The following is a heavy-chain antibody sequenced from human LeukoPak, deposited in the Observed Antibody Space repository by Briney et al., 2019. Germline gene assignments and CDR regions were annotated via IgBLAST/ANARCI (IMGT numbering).Heavy chain of an antibody. J-gene: IGHJ4*02. CDR3: ARGKWAAAAPGDY. Sequence: SETLSLTCTVSGGSISSYHWSWIRQPPGKGLEWIGYIYYSGSTNYNPSLKSRVAISVDMSKNQFSLKLSSVTAADTAVYYCARGKWAAAAPGDYWGQGTLVTVSS. CDR1: GGSISSYH. V-gene: IGHV4-59*01. D-gene: IGHD6-13*01. CDR2: IYYSGST.